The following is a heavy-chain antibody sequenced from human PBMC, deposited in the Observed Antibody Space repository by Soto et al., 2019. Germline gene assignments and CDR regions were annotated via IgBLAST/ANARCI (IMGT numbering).Heavy chain of an antibody. V-gene: IGHV4-39*01. CDR3: ARQRINLRYYYYYMDV. CDR2: IYYSGST. Sequence: SDTLSLTCTFLGVSIRSSSYYWGWIRQLPGKGLEWIGSIYYSGSTYYNPSLKSRVTISVDTSKNQFSLKLSSVTAADTAVYYCARQRINLRYYYYYMDVWGKGTTVT. D-gene: IGHD2-15*01. CDR1: GVSIRSSSYY. J-gene: IGHJ6*03.